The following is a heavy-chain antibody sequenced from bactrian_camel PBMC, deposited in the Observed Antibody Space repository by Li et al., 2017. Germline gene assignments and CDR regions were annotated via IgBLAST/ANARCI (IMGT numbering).Heavy chain of an antibody. CDR1: GATDGVTC. Sequence: QLVESGGGSVQAGGSLRLSCAASGATDGVTCTGWFRQAPGKEREGVATIDGDGRTNYIDSVKGRFTISKDNAKNTLYLQMNSLKPEDTAMYYCAAGGRSGGYCNTATFDYWGQGTQVTVS. CDR2: IDGDGRT. D-gene: IGHD2*01. CDR3: AAGGRSGGYCNTATFDY. V-gene: IGHV3S53*01. J-gene: IGHJ6*01.